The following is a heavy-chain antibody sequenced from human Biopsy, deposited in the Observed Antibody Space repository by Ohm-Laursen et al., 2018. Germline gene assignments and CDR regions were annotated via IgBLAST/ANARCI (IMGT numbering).Heavy chain of an antibody. CDR2: IYYSGTT. V-gene: IGHV4-59*01. CDR3: ARVRGGFLEWFDY. Sequence: GTLSLTCTVSGESMGTYYWSWIRQPPGRVMEWIASIYYSGTTHKNPSLKSRVTISVDTSQGLLSLDLSSVTAADTAVYYCARVRGGFLEWFDYWGQGTLVIVSS. CDR1: GESMGTYY. J-gene: IGHJ5*01. D-gene: IGHD3-3*01.